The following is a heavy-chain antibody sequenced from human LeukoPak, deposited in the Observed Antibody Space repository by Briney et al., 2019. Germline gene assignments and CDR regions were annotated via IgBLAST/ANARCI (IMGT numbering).Heavy chain of an antibody. J-gene: IGHJ4*02. V-gene: IGHV3-23*01. CDR3: ARLYQHDSSTYRPVDY. CDR2: ISGSGDNT. CDR1: GFTFSNYA. D-gene: IGHD3-22*01. Sequence: GSLRLSCAVSGFTFSNYAMTWVRQAPGKGLEWVSAISGSGDNTYYADSVKGRFTVSRDNSKNTLYVQMKSLRAEDTAVYYCARLYQHDSSTYRPVDYWGQGTLVSVSS.